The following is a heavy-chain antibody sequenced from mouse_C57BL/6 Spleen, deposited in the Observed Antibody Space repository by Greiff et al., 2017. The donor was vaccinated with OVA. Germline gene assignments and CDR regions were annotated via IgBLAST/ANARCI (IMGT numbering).Heavy chain of an antibody. J-gene: IGHJ2*01. CDR1: GFTFSSYG. V-gene: IGHV5-6*01. CDR2: ISSGGSYT. Sequence: EVMLVESGGDLVKPGGSLKLSCAASGFTFSSYGMSWVRQTPDKRLEWVATISSGGSYTSYPDSVKGRFTISRDNAKNTLYLQMSSLKSEDTAMYYCARHLIGGYFDYWGQGTTLTVSS. D-gene: IGHD2-14*01. CDR3: ARHLIGGYFDY.